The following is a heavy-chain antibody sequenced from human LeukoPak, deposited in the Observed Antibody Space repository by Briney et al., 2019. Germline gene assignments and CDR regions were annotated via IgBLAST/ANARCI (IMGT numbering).Heavy chain of an antibody. J-gene: IGHJ4*02. CDR2: IRSSGSTI. Sequence: GGSLRLSCAASGFTFSSYEMNWVRQAPGKGLEWVSYIRSSGSTIYYADSVKGRFTISRDNAKNSLYLQMNSLRAEDTAVYYCARERRNYYDSSGYYYYWGQGTLVTVS. CDR3: ARERRNYYDSSGYYYY. D-gene: IGHD3-22*01. CDR1: GFTFSSYE. V-gene: IGHV3-48*03.